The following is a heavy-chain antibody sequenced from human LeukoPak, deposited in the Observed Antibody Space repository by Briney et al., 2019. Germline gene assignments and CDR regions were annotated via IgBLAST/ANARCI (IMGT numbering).Heavy chain of an antibody. CDR1: GGSFSGYY. D-gene: IGHD2-21*02. CDR2: INHSGST. V-gene: IGHV4-34*01. Sequence: SETLSLTCAVYGGSFSGYYWIWIRQPPGKGLEWIGEINHSGSTKYNPSLKSRVIISVDTSKNQFPLKLSSVTAADTAVYYCARVVVVTARDSFDIWGQGTMVTVSS. J-gene: IGHJ3*02. CDR3: ARVVVVTARDSFDI.